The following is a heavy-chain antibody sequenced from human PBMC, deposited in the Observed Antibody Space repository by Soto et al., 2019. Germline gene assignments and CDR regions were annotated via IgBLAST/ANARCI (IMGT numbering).Heavy chain of an antibody. CDR3: ARLGDSSGNHAYWFDP. CDR2: IYYSGNT. CDR1: GYSISNTNW. J-gene: IGHJ5*02. D-gene: IGHD3-10*01. Sequence: QVQLQESGPGLVKPSDTLSLTCAVSGYSISNTNWWGWIRQPPGKGLEWIGYIYYSGNTYYNPSLKSRVTMSVDTSKNQFSLKLSSVTAVDTAVYYCARLGDSSGNHAYWFDPWGQGTLVTVCS. V-gene: IGHV4-28*01.